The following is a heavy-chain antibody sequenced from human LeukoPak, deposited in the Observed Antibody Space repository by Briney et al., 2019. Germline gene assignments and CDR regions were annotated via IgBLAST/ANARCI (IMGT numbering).Heavy chain of an antibody. J-gene: IGHJ5*02. CDR1: GASISSGSHF. V-gene: IGHV4-61*02. CDR3: ASSGLGIITTLVDLYFDP. CDR2: IYTSGST. Sequence: PSETLSLTCTVSGASISSGSHFWSWFRQPAGKGLEWIGRIYTSGSTNYNPSLKSRVTISVDTSKNQFSLNLTSVTAADTAVYYCASSGLGIITTLVDLYFDPWGQGTLVTVSS. D-gene: IGHD3-22*01.